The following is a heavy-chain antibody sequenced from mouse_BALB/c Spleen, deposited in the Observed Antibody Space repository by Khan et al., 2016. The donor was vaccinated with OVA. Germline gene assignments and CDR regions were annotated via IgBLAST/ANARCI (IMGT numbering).Heavy chain of an antibody. J-gene: IGHJ2*01. CDR2: TNPTNGRT. CDR3: ARIKKIVATYFDY. Sequence: VQLQQSGAELVKAGASVKMSCKASGYTFTSYWMHWVKQRLGQGLEWFAETNPTNGRTYYNEKFKSKVTLTVDKSSSTAYMLLSAPTFEDSAVYYCARIKKIVATYFDYWGQGTTLTVSS. D-gene: IGHD1-1*01. CDR1: GYTFTSYW. V-gene: IGHV1S81*02.